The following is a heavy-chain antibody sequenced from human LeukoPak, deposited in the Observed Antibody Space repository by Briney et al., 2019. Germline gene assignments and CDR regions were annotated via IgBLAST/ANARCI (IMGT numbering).Heavy chain of an antibody. V-gene: IGHV3-23*01. D-gene: IGHD2-2*01. CDR3: AREEYQLLRPFDC. Sequence: PGGSLRLSCAASGFTFSSYWMSWVRQAPGKGLEWVSAISGSGGSTYYADSVKGRFTISRDNSKNTLYLQMNSLRAEDTAVYYCAREEYQLLRPFDCWGQGTLVTVSS. CDR1: GFTFSSYW. CDR2: ISGSGGST. J-gene: IGHJ4*02.